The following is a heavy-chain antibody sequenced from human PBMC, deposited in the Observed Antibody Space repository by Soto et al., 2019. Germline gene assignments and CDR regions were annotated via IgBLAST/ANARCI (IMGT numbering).Heavy chain of an antibody. CDR1: GGTFSSYA. Sequence: QVQLVQSGAEVKKPGSSVKVSCKASGGTFSSYAISWVRQAPGQGLEWMGGIIPIFGTANYAQKFQGRVTITADKSTSTASMELSSLRSEDTAVYYCAVGYCSGGSCDYYYYYGMDVWGQGTTVTVSS. J-gene: IGHJ6*02. V-gene: IGHV1-69*06. D-gene: IGHD2-15*01. CDR3: AVGYCSGGSCDYYYYYGMDV. CDR2: IIPIFGTA.